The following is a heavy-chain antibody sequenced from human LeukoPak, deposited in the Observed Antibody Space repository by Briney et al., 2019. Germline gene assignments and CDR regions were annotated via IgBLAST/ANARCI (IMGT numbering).Heavy chain of an antibody. CDR2: ISGSGGST. CDR3: AKPGSSHDAFDI. V-gene: IGHV3-23*01. CDR1: GFTFSSYA. Sequence: RSGGSLRLSCAASGFTFSSYAMSWVRQAPGKGLEWVSAISGSGGSTYYADSVKGRFTISRDNSKNTLYLQMNSLRAEDTAVYYCAKPGSSHDAFDIWGQGTMVTVSS. J-gene: IGHJ3*02.